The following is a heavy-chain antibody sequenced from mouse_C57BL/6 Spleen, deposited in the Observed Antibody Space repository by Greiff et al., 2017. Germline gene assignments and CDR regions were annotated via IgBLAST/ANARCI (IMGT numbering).Heavy chain of an antibody. CDR1: GFTFSDYG. CDR3: ARYYYYGKAYAMDY. D-gene: IGHD1-1*01. Sequence: EVQGVESGGGLVKPGGSLKLSCAASGFTFSDYGMHWVRQAPEKGLEWVAYISSGSSTIYYADTVKGRFTISRDNAKNTLFLQMTSLRSEDTAMYYCARYYYYGKAYAMDYWGQGTSVTVSS. V-gene: IGHV5-17*01. CDR2: ISSGSSTI. J-gene: IGHJ4*01.